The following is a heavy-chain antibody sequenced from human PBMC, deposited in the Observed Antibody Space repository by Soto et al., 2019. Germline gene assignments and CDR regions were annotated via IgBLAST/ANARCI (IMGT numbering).Heavy chain of an antibody. V-gene: IGHV4-30-4*01. CDR1: GGSISSGNSY. J-gene: IGHJ4*02. CDR3: ARAFDILTRYYFDY. Sequence: PLSLPCTVSGGSISSGNSYWSWIRQHPGKGLEWIGYIYYSGSTYYNPSLKSRVTISVDTSKNQFSLKLSSVTAADTAVYYCARAFDILTRYYFDYWGQGTLVTVSS. CDR2: IYYSGST. D-gene: IGHD3-9*01.